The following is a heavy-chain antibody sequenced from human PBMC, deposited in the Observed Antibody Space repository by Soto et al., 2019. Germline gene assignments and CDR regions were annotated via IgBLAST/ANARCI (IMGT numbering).Heavy chain of an antibody. CDR2: IRSKAYGGTT. J-gene: IGHJ4*02. CDR1: GFTFGDYA. CDR3: TRGRRCSSSWYVGWRCRITGTTDFDY. V-gene: IGHV3-49*03. Sequence: RLSCTASGFTFGDYAMSWFRQAPGKGLEWVGFIRSKAYGGTTEYAASVKGRFTISRDDSKSIAYLQMNSLKTEDTAVYYCTRGRRCSSSWYVGWRCRITGTTDFDYWGQGTLVTVSS. D-gene: IGHD6-13*01.